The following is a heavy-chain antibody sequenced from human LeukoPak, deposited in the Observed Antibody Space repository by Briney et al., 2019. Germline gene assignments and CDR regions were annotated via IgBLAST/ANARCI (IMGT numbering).Heavy chain of an antibody. CDR1: GFTFSSYA. Sequence: PGGSLRLSCAASGFTFSSYAMSWVRQAPGKGLEWVSYISGSGGSTYYADSVKGRFTISRDKSKNTLYLQMNSLRAEDTAVYYCARALVGATPWYFDYWGQGTLVTVSS. D-gene: IGHD1-26*01. V-gene: IGHV3-23*01. CDR3: ARALVGATPWYFDY. J-gene: IGHJ4*02. CDR2: ISGSGGST.